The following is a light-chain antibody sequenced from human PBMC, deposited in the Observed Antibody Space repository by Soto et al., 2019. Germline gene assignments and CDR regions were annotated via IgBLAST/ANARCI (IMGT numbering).Light chain of an antibody. CDR3: MQALQTPWT. J-gene: IGKJ2*02. CDR2: LGS. CDR1: QSLLHTNGYTY. Sequence: DIVMTQSPLSLPVTPGEPASISCRSGQSLLHTNGYTYLDWYLQKPGQSPQLLLYLGSTRASGVPDRFSGSGSGTDFTLKIRRVEAEDVGVYYCMQALQTPWTFGQGTKLEIK. V-gene: IGKV2-28*01.